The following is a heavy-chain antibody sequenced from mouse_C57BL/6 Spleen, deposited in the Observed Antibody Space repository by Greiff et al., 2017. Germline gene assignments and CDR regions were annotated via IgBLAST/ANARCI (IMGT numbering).Heavy chain of an antibody. D-gene: IGHD2-5*01. V-gene: IGHV5-4*01. CDR3: ARDRSNYAALAMDY. J-gene: IGHJ4*01. CDR1: GFTFSSYA. CDR2: ISDGGSYT. Sequence: DVMLVESGGGLVKPGGSLKLSCAASGFTFSSYAMSWVRQTPEKRLEWVATISDGGSYTYYPDNVKGRFTISRDNAKNNLYLQMSHLKSEDTAMYCCARDRSNYAALAMDYWGQGTSVTVSS.